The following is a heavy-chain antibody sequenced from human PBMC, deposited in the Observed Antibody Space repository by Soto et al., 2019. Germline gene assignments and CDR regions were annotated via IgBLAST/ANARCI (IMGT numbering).Heavy chain of an antibody. D-gene: IGHD3-10*01. CDR1: GFAFSSYA. CDR2: VSGNT. Sequence: GGSLRLSCAASGFAFSSYAMSWVRQAPGKGLEWVSVVSGNTHYADSVKGRFTISRDNFKNTLFLQMSSLRVEDTAVYYCAKGEVRGTFQHWGQGTLVTVSS. V-gene: IGHV3-23*01. CDR3: AKGEVRGTFQH. J-gene: IGHJ1*01.